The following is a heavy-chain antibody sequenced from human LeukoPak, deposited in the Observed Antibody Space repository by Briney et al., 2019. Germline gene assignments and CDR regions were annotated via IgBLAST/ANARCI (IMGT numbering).Heavy chain of an antibody. CDR3: ARQGVGTYDYGDEGYYMDV. CDR1: GGSISSSSYY. D-gene: IGHD4-17*01. Sequence: SETLSLTCTVSGGSISSSSYYWGWIRQPPGKGLEWFGSIYYSGSTYYTPSLKSRVIISVDTSKNQFSLKLSSVTAADTAVYYCARQGVGTYDYGDEGYYMDVWGKGTTVTISS. J-gene: IGHJ6*03. V-gene: IGHV4-39*01. CDR2: IYYSGST.